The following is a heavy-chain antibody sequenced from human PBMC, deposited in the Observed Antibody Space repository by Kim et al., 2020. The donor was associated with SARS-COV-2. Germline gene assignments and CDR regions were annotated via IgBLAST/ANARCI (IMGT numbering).Heavy chain of an antibody. V-gene: IGHV3-30*04. CDR3: ARDGEPQVPSYFDY. Sequence: GGSLRLSCAASGFTFSSYAMHWVRQAPGKGLEWVAVISYDGSNKYYADSVKGRFTISRDNSKNTLYLQMNSLRAEDTAVYYCARDGEPQVPSYFDYWGQGTLVTVSS. CDR2: ISYDGSNK. D-gene: IGHD7-27*01. CDR1: GFTFSSYA. J-gene: IGHJ4*02.